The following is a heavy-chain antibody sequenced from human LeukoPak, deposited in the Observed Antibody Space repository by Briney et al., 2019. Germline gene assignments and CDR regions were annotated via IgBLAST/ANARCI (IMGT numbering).Heavy chain of an antibody. Sequence: ASVTVSCKASGYTFTSYYMHWVRQAPGQGLEWMGWISAYNGNTNYAQKLQGRVTMTTDTSTSTAYMELRSLRSDDTAVYYCARDEHYYDSSGYGFDPWGQGTLVTVSS. V-gene: IGHV1-18*04. CDR1: GYTFTSYY. J-gene: IGHJ5*02. D-gene: IGHD3-22*01. CDR3: ARDEHYYDSSGYGFDP. CDR2: ISAYNGNT.